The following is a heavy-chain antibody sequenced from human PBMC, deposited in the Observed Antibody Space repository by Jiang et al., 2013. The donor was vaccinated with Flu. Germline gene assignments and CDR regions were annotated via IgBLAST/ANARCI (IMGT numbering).Heavy chain of an antibody. D-gene: IGHD2-15*01. V-gene: IGHV1-2*04. CDR3: ARERGPKYCSGGSCYSPSNWFDP. CDR1: GYTFTGYY. CDR2: INPNSGGT. J-gene: IGHJ5*02. Sequence: KPGASMRVSCKTSGYTFTGYYMHWVRQAPGQGLEWMGWINPNSGGTNYAQKFQGWVTMTRDTSISTAYMELSRLRSDDTAVYYCARERGPKYCSGGSCYSPSNWFDPWGQGTLVTVSS.